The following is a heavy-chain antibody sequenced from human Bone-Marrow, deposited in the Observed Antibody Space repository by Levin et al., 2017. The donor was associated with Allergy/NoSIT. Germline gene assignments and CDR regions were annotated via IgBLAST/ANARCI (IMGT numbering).Heavy chain of an antibody. CDR1: GFTFNSAW. V-gene: IGHV3-15*05. CDR3: TPIMVATEGY. Sequence: GESLKISCAASGFTFNSAWMNWVRQAPGKGLEWIGRIKRESDGGTTDYAAPVKGRFTISRDDSKSMLFLQMDSLKPEDTAVYYCTPIMVATEGYWGQGTLVTVSS. CDR2: IKRESDGGTT. J-gene: IGHJ4*02. D-gene: IGHD5-12*01.